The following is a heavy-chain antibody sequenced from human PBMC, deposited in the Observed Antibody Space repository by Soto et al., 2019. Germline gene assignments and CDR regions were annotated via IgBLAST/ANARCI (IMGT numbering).Heavy chain of an antibody. V-gene: IGHV3-33*01. CDR1: GFTFSSYG. D-gene: IGHD3-10*01. CDR2: IWYDGSNK. J-gene: IGHJ6*03. Sequence: GGSLRLSCAASGFTFSSYGMHWVRQAPGKGLEWVAVIWYDGSNKYYADSVKGRFTISRDNSKNTLYLQMNSLRAEDMAVYYCASELLWFGELLEYMDVWGKGTTVTVSS. CDR3: ASELLWFGELLEYMDV.